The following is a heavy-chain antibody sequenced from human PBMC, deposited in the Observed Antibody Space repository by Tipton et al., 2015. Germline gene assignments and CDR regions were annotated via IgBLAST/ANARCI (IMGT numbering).Heavy chain of an antibody. V-gene: IGHV4-34*01. J-gene: IGHJ4*02. Sequence: LRLSCSVSSDSISKYYWSWIRQTPGEGLEWIGEINDSGSTNYNPSLKTRVTISGDTSKNQFSLELNSVTAADTAVYYCARERENSYGSFDHWGQGSLVTVSS. D-gene: IGHD3-16*01. CDR2: INDSGST. CDR3: ARERENSYGSFDH. CDR1: SDSISKYY.